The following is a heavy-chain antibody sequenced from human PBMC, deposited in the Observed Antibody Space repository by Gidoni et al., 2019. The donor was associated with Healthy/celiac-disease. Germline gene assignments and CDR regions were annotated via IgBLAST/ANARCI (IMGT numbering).Heavy chain of an antibody. V-gene: IGHV1-2*02. CDR2: INPNSGGT. CDR1: GYTFTGYS. D-gene: IGHD2-2*01. J-gene: IGHJ6*02. Sequence: QVQLVQSGAEVKKPGASVKVSCKASGYTFTGYSMHWVRQAPGQGLEWMGWINPNSGGTNYAQKFQGRVTMTRDTSISTAYMELSRLRSDDTAVYYCARDQVYCSSTSCYGQSYYYGMDVCGQGTTVTVSS. CDR3: ARDQVYCSSTSCYGQSYYYGMDV.